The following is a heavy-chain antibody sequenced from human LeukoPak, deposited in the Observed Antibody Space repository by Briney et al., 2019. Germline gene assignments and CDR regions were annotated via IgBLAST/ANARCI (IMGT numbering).Heavy chain of an antibody. D-gene: IGHD2-15*01. CDR3: ATPLGRYCSGGSCYDY. CDR1: GYTFTSYD. CDR2: MNPNSGNT. V-gene: IGHV1-8*01. J-gene: IGHJ4*02. Sequence: ASVKVSCKASGYTFTSYDINWVRQATGRGLEWMGWMNPNSGNTGYAQKFQGRVTMTRNTSISTAYMELSSLRSEDTAVYYCATPLGRYCSGGSCYDYWGQGTLVTVSS.